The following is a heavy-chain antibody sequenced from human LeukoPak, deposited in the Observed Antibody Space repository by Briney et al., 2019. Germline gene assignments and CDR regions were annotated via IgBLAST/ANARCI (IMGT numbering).Heavy chain of an antibody. CDR3: AESVLRFLEWFQNYGMDV. CDR1: GFTFSSYA. CDR2: ISGSGGST. D-gene: IGHD3-3*01. V-gene: IGHV3-23*01. Sequence: GGSLRLSCAASGFTFSSYAMSWVRQAPGKGLEWVSAISGSGGSTYYADSVKGRFTISRDNSKNTLYLQMNSLRAEDTAVYYCAESVLRFLEWFQNYGMDVWGQGTTVTVSS. J-gene: IGHJ6*02.